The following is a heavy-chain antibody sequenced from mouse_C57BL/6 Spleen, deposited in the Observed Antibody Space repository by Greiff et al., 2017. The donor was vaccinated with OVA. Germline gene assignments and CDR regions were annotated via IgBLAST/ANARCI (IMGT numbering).Heavy chain of an antibody. J-gene: IGHJ2*01. CDR3: AREDGNFFDY. Sequence: EVQLVESGPGLVKPSQSLSLTCSVTGYSITSGYYWNWIRQFPGNKLEWMGYISYDGSNNYNPSLKNRISITRDTSKNQFFLKLNSVTTEDTATYYWAREDGNFFDYWGQGTTLTVSS. D-gene: IGHD2-1*01. CDR1: GYSITSGYY. CDR2: ISYDGSN. V-gene: IGHV3-6*01.